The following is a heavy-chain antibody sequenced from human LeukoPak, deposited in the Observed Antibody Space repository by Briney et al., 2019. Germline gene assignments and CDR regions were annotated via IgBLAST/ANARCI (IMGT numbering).Heavy chain of an antibody. V-gene: IGHV3-23*01. CDR3: AKDQVTTGYSSGWFDN. Sequence: GGSLRLSCVASGFTFSSYAMSWVRQAPGKGLEWVSVIGSGGSDTHYADSVKGRFTISRDNSKTTLYLQMNSLRAEDTAVYYCAKDQVTTGYSSGWFDNWGQGTLVTVSP. D-gene: IGHD6-19*01. CDR1: GFTFSSYA. J-gene: IGHJ4*02. CDR2: IGSGGSDT.